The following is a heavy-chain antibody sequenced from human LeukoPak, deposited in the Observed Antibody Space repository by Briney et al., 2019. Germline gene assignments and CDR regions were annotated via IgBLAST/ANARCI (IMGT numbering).Heavy chain of an antibody. J-gene: IGHJ3*02. V-gene: IGHV4-30-4*08. Sequence: SETLSLTYTVSGGSISSYYWSWIRQPPGKGLEWIGYIYYSGSTYYNPSLKSRVTISVDTSKNQFSLKLSSVTAADTAVYYCARAPIMIFGVAPGAFDIWGQGTMVTVSS. CDR2: IYYSGST. CDR1: GGSISSYY. CDR3: ARAPIMIFGVAPGAFDI. D-gene: IGHD3-3*01.